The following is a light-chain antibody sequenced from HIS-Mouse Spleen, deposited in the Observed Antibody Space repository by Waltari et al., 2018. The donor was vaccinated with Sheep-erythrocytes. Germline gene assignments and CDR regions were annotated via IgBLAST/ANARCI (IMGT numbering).Light chain of an antibody. V-gene: IGKV4-1*01. CDR1: QSVLFCSNNKNY. CDR2: WAS. J-gene: IGKJ4*01. Sequence: DIVMTQSPDSLSVSLGERATINCKFSQSVLFCSNNKNYLAGYQQKPGPPPKLLIYWASTRESGVPDRFSGSGSGTDFTLTISSLQAEDVAVYYCQQYYSTLTFGGGTKVEIK. CDR3: QQYYSTLT.